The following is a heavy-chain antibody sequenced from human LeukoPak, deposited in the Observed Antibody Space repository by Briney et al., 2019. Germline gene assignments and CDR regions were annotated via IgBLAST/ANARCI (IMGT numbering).Heavy chain of an antibody. D-gene: IGHD1-26*01. CDR1: AGTFSCYA. J-gene: IGHJ4*02. CDR3: ARAEGIGVGATAWGFDY. Sequence: SVKVSFTSSAGTFSCYAISWVRQAPGQGLEWMGGIIPIFGTANYAQKFQGRVPITADESTSTAYMELSSLRSEDTAVDYCARAEGIGVGATAWGFDYWGQGTLVTVSS. CDR2: IIPIFGTA. V-gene: IGHV1-69*13.